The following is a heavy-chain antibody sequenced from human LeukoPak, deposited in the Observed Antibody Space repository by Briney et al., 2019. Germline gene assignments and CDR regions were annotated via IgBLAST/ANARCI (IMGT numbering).Heavy chain of an antibody. Sequence: GSLRLSCAASGFTFSSYAMHWVRQAPGKGLEWVAVISYDGSNKYYADSVKGRFTISRDNSKNTLYLQMNSLRAEDTAVYYCASERVGSSSSWYYFDYWGQGTLVTVSS. J-gene: IGHJ4*02. CDR1: GFTFSSYA. CDR2: ISYDGSNK. CDR3: ASERVGSSSSWYYFDY. D-gene: IGHD6-13*01. V-gene: IGHV3-30-3*01.